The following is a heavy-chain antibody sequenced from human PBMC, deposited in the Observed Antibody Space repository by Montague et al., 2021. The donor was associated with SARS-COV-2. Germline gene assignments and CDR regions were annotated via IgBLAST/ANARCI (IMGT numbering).Heavy chain of an antibody. CDR1: YGSFSGYY. J-gene: IGHJ5*01. Sequence: SETLSLTCTVYYGSFSGYYWSWIRQAPGKGLEWIGEINHSGTTNYNPSLKSRVTMSVDTSKNQFSLNLTSVSAADTAVYYCARGGSFCFDDVFDLPRSGFDSWGQGTLVTVSS. D-gene: IGHD2-15*01. CDR2: INHSGTT. CDR3: ARGGSFCFDDVFDLPRSGFDS. V-gene: IGHV4-34*01.